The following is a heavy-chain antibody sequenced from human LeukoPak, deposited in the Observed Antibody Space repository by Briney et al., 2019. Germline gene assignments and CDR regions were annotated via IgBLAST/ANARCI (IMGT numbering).Heavy chain of an antibody. CDR3: AKDIGAVGHAFDI. V-gene: IGHV3-9*01. CDR2: ISWNSGSI. J-gene: IGHJ3*02. Sequence: GGSLRLSCAASGFTFYDYAMHWVRQAPGKGLEWGSGISWNSGSIGYADSVKGRFTISRDNAKNSLYLQMNSLRAEDTALYSCAKDIGAVGHAFDIWGQGTMVTVSS. CDR1: GFTFYDYA. D-gene: IGHD6-19*01.